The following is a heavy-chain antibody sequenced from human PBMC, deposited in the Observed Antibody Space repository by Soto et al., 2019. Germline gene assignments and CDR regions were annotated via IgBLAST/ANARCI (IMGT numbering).Heavy chain of an antibody. J-gene: IGHJ4*02. CDR1: RYTFTTYS. D-gene: IGHD4-17*01. CDR2: ITVYNGNT. V-gene: IGHV1-18*01. Sequence: GAPVKVSCKAPRYTFTTYSLTCARHAPGQGLEWMGWITVYNGNTNYAQKLQGRVTLTTDTSTSTAYMELRSLRSDDTAVYYCARDRGGGGDYAPYDYWGQGTQVTVSS. CDR3: ARDRGGGGDYAPYDY.